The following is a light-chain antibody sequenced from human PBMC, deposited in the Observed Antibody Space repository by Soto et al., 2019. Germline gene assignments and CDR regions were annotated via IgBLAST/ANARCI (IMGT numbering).Light chain of an antibody. CDR2: GNS. Sequence: QSVLTQPPSVSGAPGQRVTISCTGSSSSIGAGYDVHWYQQLPGTALKLLIYGNSNRPSGVPDRFSGSKPGTSASLAITGLQAEDEADYYCQSYDSSLSGFYVFGTGTKVTVL. CDR1: SSSIGAGYD. V-gene: IGLV1-40*01. J-gene: IGLJ1*01. CDR3: QSYDSSLSGFYV.